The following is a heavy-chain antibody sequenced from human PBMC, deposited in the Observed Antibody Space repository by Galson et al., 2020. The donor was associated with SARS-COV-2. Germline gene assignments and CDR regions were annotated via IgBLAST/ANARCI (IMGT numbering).Heavy chain of an antibody. V-gene: IGHV4-61*01. J-gene: IGHJ4*02. Sequence: SETLSLTCTVSGGSVSSGSYYWSWIRQPPGKGLECIGYIYYSVSTNDNPSLRSRVTISIDTSKTQFSLKLSSVTAADTAVYYCERGVGATPNFDYWGQGTLVTVSS. CDR3: ERGVGATPNFDY. CDR1: GGSVSSGSYY. CDR2: IYYSVST. D-gene: IGHD1-26*01.